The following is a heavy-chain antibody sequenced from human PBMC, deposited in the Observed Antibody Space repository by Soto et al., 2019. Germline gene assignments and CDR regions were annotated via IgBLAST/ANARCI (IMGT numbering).Heavy chain of an antibody. D-gene: IGHD2-21*02. CDR2: IYWDDDK. V-gene: IGHV2-5*02. Sequence: QITLKESGPTLVNPTQTLTLTCTISGFSLSTGGVGVGWIRQPPGKALAWIALIYWDDDKRYSPSLKSRLTITQDNTKSQVVLTVSTMDPVDTGSYYCVHSRCGGDWLQSYSAHYYYGLAGWGQGTTVTVSS. J-gene: IGHJ6*02. CDR3: VHSRCGGDWLQSYSAHYYYGLAG. CDR1: GFSLSTGGVG.